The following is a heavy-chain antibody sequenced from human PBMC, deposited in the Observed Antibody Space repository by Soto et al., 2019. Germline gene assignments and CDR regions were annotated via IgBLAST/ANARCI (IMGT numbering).Heavy chain of an antibody. CDR2: IIPIFGTA. Sequence: QVQLVQSGAEVKKPGSSVKVSCKASGGTFSSYGISWVRQAPGQGLEWTGGIIPIFGTANYAQNFQGRVTITADESTSTAYMELSSLRSEDTAVYYCARGGMATMNYYYYGMDVWGQGTTVTVSS. J-gene: IGHJ6*02. D-gene: IGHD5-12*01. CDR3: ARGGMATMNYYYYGMDV. CDR1: GGTFSSYG. V-gene: IGHV1-69*12.